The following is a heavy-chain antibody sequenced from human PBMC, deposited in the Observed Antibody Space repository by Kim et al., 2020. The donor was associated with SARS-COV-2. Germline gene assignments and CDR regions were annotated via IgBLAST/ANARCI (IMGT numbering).Heavy chain of an antibody. J-gene: IGHJ4*02. Sequence: NYNPSLKSRVTISVDTSKNQFSLILISVTAADTAVYYCARPIIGGNSAFDYWGQGTLVTVSS. V-gene: IGHV4-34*01. D-gene: IGHD2-21*01. CDR3: ARPIIGGNSAFDY.